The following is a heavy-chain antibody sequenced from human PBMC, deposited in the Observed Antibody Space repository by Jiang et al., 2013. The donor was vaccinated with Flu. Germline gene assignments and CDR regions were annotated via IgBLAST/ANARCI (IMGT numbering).Heavy chain of an antibody. Sequence: KLQGRVTMTTDTSTSTAYMELRSLRSDDTAVYYCARDVLFDLWGRGTLVTVSS. V-gene: IGHV1-18*01. CDR3: ARDVLFDL. D-gene: IGHD2-8*01. J-gene: IGHJ2*01.